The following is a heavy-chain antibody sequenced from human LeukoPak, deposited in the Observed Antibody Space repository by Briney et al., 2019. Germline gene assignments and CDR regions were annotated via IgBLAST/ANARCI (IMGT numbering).Heavy chain of an antibody. CDR3: ARDNRATTLPHFDY. D-gene: IGHD5-24*01. CDR1: GFTFSSYS. J-gene: IGHJ4*02. Sequence: GGSLRLSCAASGFTFSSYSMNWVRQAPGKGLEWVSSISSSSSYIYYADSVKGRFTISRDNAKNSLYLQMNSLRAEDTAVYYCARDNRATTLPHFDYWGQGTLVTVSS. CDR2: ISSSSSYI. V-gene: IGHV3-21*01.